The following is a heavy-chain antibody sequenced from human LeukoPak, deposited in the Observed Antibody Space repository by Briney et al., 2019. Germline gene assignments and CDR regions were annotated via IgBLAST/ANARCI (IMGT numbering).Heavy chain of an antibody. V-gene: IGHV1-18*01. CDR3: ARDSRRITIFGVVGSFDY. CDR1: GYTFTSYG. D-gene: IGHD3-3*01. J-gene: IGHJ4*02. Sequence: ASVKVSCKASGYTFTSYGISWVRQAPGQGLEWMGWISAYNGNTNYAQKLQGRVTMTTDTSTSTAYMELRSLRSDDTAVYYCARDSRRITIFGVVGSFDYWGQGTLVTVSS. CDR2: ISAYNGNT.